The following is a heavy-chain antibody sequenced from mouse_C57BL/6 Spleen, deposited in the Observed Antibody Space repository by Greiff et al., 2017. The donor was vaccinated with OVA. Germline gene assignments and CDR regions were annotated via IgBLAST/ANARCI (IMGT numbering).Heavy chain of an antibody. V-gene: IGHV5-17*01. CDR1: GFTFSDYG. Sequence: EVQGVESGGGLVKPGGSLKLSCAASGFTFSDYGMHWVRQAPEKGLEWVAYISSGSSTISYADTVKGRLPFPRDNAKNTLFLQMTSLRSEDTAVYYCAKGSPLRFFDYWGQGTTLTVAS. D-gene: IGHD1-1*01. CDR2: ISSGSSTI. J-gene: IGHJ2*01. CDR3: AKGSPLRFFDY.